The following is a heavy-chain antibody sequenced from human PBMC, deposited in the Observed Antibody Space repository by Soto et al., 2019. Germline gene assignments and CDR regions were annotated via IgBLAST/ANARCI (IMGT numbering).Heavy chain of an antibody. CDR3: AWGAAGWKYYGMDV. V-gene: IGHV4-34*01. D-gene: IGHD1-1*01. CDR1: GGSFSGYY. Sequence: SETLSLTCAVYGGSFSGYYWSWIRQPPGKGLEWIGEINHSGSTNYNPSLKSRVTISVDTSKNQFSLKLSSVTAADTAVYYCAWGAAGWKYYGMDVWGQGTTVTVSS. CDR2: INHSGST. J-gene: IGHJ6*02.